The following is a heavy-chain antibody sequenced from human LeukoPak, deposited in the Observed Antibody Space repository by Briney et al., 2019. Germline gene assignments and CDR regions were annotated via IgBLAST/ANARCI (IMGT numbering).Heavy chain of an antibody. Sequence: SETLSLTCSVSIGSISSSKWWSWVRQSPVKGLEWIGEIYLYGTTNYNPSFTSRVTMSVDRSRNQFSLKLTSVTSADTAVYYCARQKWEQQGRDYYFNGLDVWGPGTTVIVSS. V-gene: IGHV4-4*02. D-gene: IGHD1/OR15-1a*01. J-gene: IGHJ6*02. CDR2: IYLYGTT. CDR3: ARQKWEQQGRDYYFNGLDV. CDR1: IGSISSSKW.